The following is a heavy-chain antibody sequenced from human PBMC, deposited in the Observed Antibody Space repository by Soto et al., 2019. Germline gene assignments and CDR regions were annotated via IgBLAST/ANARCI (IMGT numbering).Heavy chain of an antibody. CDR2: IYYSGTT. D-gene: IGHD3-10*01. Sequence: PSETLSLTCAVSGYSISSGYYWSWIRQPPGKGLEWIGYIYYSGTTHYNPSLKSRFTISVETSQNQFSLKLTSVTAADTAVYYCARQGAYYYGSGSFNLDYWGQGTLVTVSS. CDR1: GYSISSGYY. CDR3: ARQGAYYYGSGSFNLDY. V-gene: IGHV4-30-4*01. J-gene: IGHJ4*02.